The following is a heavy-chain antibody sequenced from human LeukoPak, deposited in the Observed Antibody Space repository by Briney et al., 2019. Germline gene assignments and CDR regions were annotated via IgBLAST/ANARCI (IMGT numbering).Heavy chain of an antibody. J-gene: IGHJ4*02. CDR3: AGGGYTYYYDSSGYRTLGGLDY. CDR1: GGSISSYY. CDR2: IYYSGST. Sequence: PSETLSLTCTVSGGSISSYYWSWIRQPPGKGLEWIGYIYYSGSTNYNPSLKSRVTISVDTSKNQFSLKLSSVTAADTAVYYCAGGGYTYYYDSSGYRTLGGLDYWGQGTLVTVSS. V-gene: IGHV4-59*01. D-gene: IGHD3-22*01.